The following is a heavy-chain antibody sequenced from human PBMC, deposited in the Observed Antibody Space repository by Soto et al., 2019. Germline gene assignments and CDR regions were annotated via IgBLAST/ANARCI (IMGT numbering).Heavy chain of an antibody. D-gene: IGHD6-19*01. Sequence: GASVKVSCKASGYTFTSYAMHWVRQAPGQRLEWMGWINAGNGNTKYSQKFQGRVTITRDTSARAAYMELSSLRSEDTAVYYCARGSVRQWLVREDFDYWGQGTLVTVSS. CDR1: GYTFTSYA. CDR2: INAGNGNT. V-gene: IGHV1-3*01. J-gene: IGHJ4*02. CDR3: ARGSVRQWLVREDFDY.